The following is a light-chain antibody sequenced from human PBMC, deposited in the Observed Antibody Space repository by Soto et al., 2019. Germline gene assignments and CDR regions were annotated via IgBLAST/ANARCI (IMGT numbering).Light chain of an antibody. V-gene: IGLV2-14*01. CDR3: SSYTSSSTPV. Sequence: QSALTQPASVSGSPGQSIPISCTGTSSDAGGYNYVSWYQQHPGKAPKLMIYDVSNRPSGVSNRFSGSKSGNTASLTISGLQAEDEADYYCSSYTSSSTPVFGGGTKLTVL. J-gene: IGLJ3*02. CDR2: DVS. CDR1: SSDAGGYNY.